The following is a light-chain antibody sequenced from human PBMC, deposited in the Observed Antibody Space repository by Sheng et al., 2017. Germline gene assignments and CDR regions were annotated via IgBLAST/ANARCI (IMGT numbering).Light chain of an antibody. CDR3: QVWDSSSDHPGV. J-gene: IGLJ2*01. Sequence: SYVLTQPPSVSVAPGKTTRITCGGNNIGSKSVHWYQQKPGQAPVLVIYDDSDRPSGIPERFSGSNSGNTATLTISRVEAGDEADYYCQVWDSSSDHPGVFGGGTKLTVL. CDR1: NIGSKS. V-gene: IGLV3-21*04. CDR2: DDS.